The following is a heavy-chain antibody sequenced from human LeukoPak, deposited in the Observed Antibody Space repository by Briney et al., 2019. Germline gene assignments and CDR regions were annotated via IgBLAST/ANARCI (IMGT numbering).Heavy chain of an antibody. D-gene: IGHD2-21*01. V-gene: IGHV3-30*18. Sequence: GRSLRLSCAASGFSFSTYGMNWVRQAPGKGLEWVAVLSYDGSDKYYADSVKGRFTISRDNSKNTLYLQMNSLRVEDTAVYYCAKRDGYHNGMDVWGQGTTVTVSS. J-gene: IGHJ6*02. CDR2: LSYDGSDK. CDR1: GFSFSTYG. CDR3: AKRDGYHNGMDV.